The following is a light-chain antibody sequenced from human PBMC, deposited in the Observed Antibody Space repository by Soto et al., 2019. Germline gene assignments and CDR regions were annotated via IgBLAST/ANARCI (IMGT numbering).Light chain of an antibody. Sequence: QSALTQPASVSGSPGQSITISCTGTTSDVGGYNYVSWYQQHPGKVPKLLSHEVSNRPSGVSKRFSGSKSGNTASLTISGLQAEDEADYYCLSKTSSISYVFGTGTKVTV. V-gene: IGLV2-14*01. CDR1: TSDVGGYNY. J-gene: IGLJ1*01. CDR3: LSKTSSISYV. CDR2: EVS.